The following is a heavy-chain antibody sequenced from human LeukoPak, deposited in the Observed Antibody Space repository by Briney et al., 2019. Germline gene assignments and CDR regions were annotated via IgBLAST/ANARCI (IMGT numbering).Heavy chain of an antibody. Sequence: SVKVSCKASGFTFTSSAVQWVRQARGQRLEWIGWIVVGSGNTNYAQKFQERVTITRDMSTSTAYMELSSLRSEDTCVYYCAADPARYDSSGYSMKYYYYYGMDVWGQGTTVTVSS. D-gene: IGHD3-22*01. V-gene: IGHV1-58*01. J-gene: IGHJ6*02. CDR3: AADPARYDSSGYSMKYYYYYGMDV. CDR1: GFTFTSSA. CDR2: IVVGSGNT.